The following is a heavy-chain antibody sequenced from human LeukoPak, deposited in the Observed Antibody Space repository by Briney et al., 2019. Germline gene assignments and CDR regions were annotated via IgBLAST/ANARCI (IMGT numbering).Heavy chain of an antibody. V-gene: IGHV3-11*04. CDR2: ISSSGDTM. Sequence: GGSLRLSCAASGFSFSDYYMSWIRQAPGKGLEWVSYISSSGDTMSYADSVKGRFTISRDNAKNSLYLQMSSLRAEDAAIYYCARVTGNYASDYWGQGALVTVSS. J-gene: IGHJ4*02. CDR1: GFSFSDYY. D-gene: IGHD1-7*01. CDR3: ARVTGNYASDY.